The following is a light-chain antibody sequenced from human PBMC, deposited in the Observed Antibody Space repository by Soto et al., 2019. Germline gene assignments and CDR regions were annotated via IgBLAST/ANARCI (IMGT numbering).Light chain of an antibody. Sequence: QSVLTQPPSLSCAPGQRVTISCTGSSSNIGAGYDVHWYQQLPGTAPKVLIYDNNNRPSGVPDRISGSKSGTSASLAITGLQAEDEADYYCQSYDSSLSGSYVFGTGTKVTVL. CDR3: QSYDSSLSGSYV. J-gene: IGLJ1*01. CDR1: SSNIGAGYD. V-gene: IGLV1-40*01. CDR2: DNN.